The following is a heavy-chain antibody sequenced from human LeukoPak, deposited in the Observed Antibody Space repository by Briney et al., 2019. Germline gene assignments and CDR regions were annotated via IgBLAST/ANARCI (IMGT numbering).Heavy chain of an antibody. D-gene: IGHD2-15*01. V-gene: IGHV4-59*01. CDR3: ARAYCSGGSCYSLSFDY. J-gene: IGHJ4*02. CDR2: IYYSGST. CDR1: GGSISSYY. Sequence: SETLSLTCTVSGGSISSYYWSWIRQPPGKGLVWIGYIYYSGSTNYNPSLKSRVTISVDTSKNQFSLKLSSVTAADTAVYYCARAYCSGGSCYSLSFDYWGQGTLVTVSS.